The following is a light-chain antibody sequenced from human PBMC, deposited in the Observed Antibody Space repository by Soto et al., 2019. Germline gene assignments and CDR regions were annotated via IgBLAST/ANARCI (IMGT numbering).Light chain of an antibody. J-gene: IGKJ1*01. CDR2: KAS. V-gene: IGKV1-5*03. CDR1: QSISSW. Sequence: DIQMTQSPSTLSASVGDRVTITCRASQSISSWLAWYQQKPGKAPKLLIYKASSLASGVASRFSGSGSGTDFTLTISSLQPDDFATYYCQQYNSYWTFGQGTKVEIK. CDR3: QQYNSYWT.